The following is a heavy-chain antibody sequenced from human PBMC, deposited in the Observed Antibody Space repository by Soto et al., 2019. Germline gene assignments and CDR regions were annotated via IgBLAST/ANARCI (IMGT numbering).Heavy chain of an antibody. CDR1: GDAFSSYA. J-gene: IGHJ6*02. CDR3: ARRVDTALFKKGYFSGRAV. Sequence: LLKFSRKASGDAFSSYATSWRQLKPGKGLEWMGGIIPIFGTANYAQKFQGRVTITADESTSTAYMELSTLSFEDTAVYYCARRVDTALFKKGYFSGRAVWGQGTTVPVS. CDR2: IIPIFGTA. V-gene: IGHV1-69*01. D-gene: IGHD5-18*01.